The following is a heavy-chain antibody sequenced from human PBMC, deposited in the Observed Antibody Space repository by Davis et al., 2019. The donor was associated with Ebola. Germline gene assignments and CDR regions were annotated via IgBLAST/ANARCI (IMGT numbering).Heavy chain of an antibody. CDR1: GFTFSSYA. Sequence: GESLKISCAASGFTFSSYAMSWVRQAPGKGLEWVSAISGSGGSTYYADSVKGRFTISRDNSKNTLYLQMNSLRAEDTAVYYCASSSGYDNYYGMDVWGQGTTVTVSS. CDR2: ISGSGGST. D-gene: IGHD5-12*01. J-gene: IGHJ6*02. V-gene: IGHV3-23*01. CDR3: ASSSGYDNYYGMDV.